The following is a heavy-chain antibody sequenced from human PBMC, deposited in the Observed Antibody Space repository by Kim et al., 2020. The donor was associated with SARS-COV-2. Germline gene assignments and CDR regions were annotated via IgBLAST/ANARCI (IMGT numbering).Heavy chain of an antibody. CDR2: IYYSGST. Sequence: SETLSLTCTVSGGSISSSSYYWGWIRQPPGKGLEWIGSIYYSGSTYYNPSLKSRVTISVDTSKNQFSLKLSSVTAADTAVYYCAREHIVVVIGYQTEYFQHWGQGTLVTVSS. D-gene: IGHD2-21*01. CDR3: AREHIVVVIGYQTEYFQH. V-gene: IGHV4-39*02. CDR1: GGSISSSSYY. J-gene: IGHJ1*01.